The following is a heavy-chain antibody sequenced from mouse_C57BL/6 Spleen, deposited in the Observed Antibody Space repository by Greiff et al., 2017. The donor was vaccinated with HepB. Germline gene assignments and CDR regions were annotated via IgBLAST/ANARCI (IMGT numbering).Heavy chain of an antibody. V-gene: IGHV14-2*01. Sequence: EVKVEESGAELVKPGASVKLSCTASGFNIKDYYMHWVKQRTEQGLEWIGRIDPEDGETKYAPKFQGKATITADTSSNTAYLQLSSLTSEDTAVYYCARYYGSSYVDYWGQGTTLTVSS. J-gene: IGHJ2*01. CDR3: ARYYGSSYVDY. CDR2: IDPEDGET. D-gene: IGHD1-1*01. CDR1: GFNIKDYY.